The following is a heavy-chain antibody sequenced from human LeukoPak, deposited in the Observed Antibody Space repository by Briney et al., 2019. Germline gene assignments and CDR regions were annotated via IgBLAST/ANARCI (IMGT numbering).Heavy chain of an antibody. CDR1: GGSISSYY. Sequence: SETLSLTCTVSGGSISSYYWSWIRQPAGKGLEWIGRIYSSGSTNYNPSLKSRVTMSVDTSKSQFSLKLSSVTAADTAVYYCARENPAAPTLDYWGQGTLVTVSS. V-gene: IGHV4-4*07. J-gene: IGHJ4*02. CDR2: IYSSGST. CDR3: ARENPAAPTLDY. D-gene: IGHD6-6*01.